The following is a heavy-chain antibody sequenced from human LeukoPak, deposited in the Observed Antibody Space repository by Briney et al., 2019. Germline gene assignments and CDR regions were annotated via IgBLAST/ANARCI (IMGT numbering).Heavy chain of an antibody. V-gene: IGHV3-48*03. D-gene: IGHD3-10*01. CDR3: ARGAGGYFDN. CDR2: ISSSGSSI. J-gene: IGHJ4*02. CDR1: GFTLSSFE. Sequence: GGSLRLSCAASGFTLSSFEMNWVRQAPGKGLEWVSYISSSGSSIYYGDSVKGRFTISRDNAKNSLYLQMNSLRAEDTAVYHCARGAGGYFDNWGQGTLVTVSS.